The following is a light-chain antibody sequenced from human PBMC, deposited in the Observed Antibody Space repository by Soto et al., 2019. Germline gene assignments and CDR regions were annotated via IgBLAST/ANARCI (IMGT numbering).Light chain of an antibody. V-gene: IGKV1-33*01. CDR2: DAS. Sequence: DIQMTQSPSSLSASVGDRVTITCQARQDISNYLNWYQQNPGKAPKLLIYDASNLETAVPSRFSGSGSGTDFTFTISSLQPEDIATYYCQQYDNLPALTFGGGTKVEIK. J-gene: IGKJ4*01. CDR3: QQYDNLPALT. CDR1: QDISNY.